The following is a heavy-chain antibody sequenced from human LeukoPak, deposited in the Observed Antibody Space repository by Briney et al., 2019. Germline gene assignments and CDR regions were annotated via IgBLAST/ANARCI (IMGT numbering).Heavy chain of an antibody. CDR3: AKGSLDYYGMDV. V-gene: IGHV3-30*18. CDR1: GFTFSSYG. CDR2: ISYDGSNK. Sequence: PGGSLRLSCAASGFTFSSYGMHWVRQAPGKGLEWVVVISYDGSNKYYADSVKGRFTISRDNSKNTLYLQMNSLRAEDTAVYYCAKGSLDYYGMDVWGQGTTVTVSS. J-gene: IGHJ6*02.